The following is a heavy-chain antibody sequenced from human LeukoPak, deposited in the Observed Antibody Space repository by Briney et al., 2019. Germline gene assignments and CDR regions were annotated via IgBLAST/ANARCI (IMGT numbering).Heavy chain of an antibody. J-gene: IGHJ5*02. CDR2: IYYSGST. CDR1: GGSISSGDYY. CDR3: ARYQLLYGDWFDP. D-gene: IGHD2-2*02. V-gene: IGHV4-30-4*08. Sequence: SQTLSLTCTVSGGSISSGDYYWSWIRQPPGKGLEWIGYIYYSGSTYYNPSLKSRVTISVDTSKNQFSLKLRSVTAADTAVYYCARYQLLYGDWFDPGGQGPLVTVS.